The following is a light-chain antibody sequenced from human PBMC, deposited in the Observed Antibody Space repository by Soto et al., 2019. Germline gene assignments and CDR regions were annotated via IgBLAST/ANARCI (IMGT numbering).Light chain of an antibody. CDR1: QNLGTLY. V-gene: IGKV3-15*01. J-gene: IGKJ1*01. Sequence: EIVLTQSPGTLSLSPGERGTLSCRASQNLGTLYLAWFQQKSGQAPRLLIYSASRRATGIPARFNGSGSGTEFTLTISSLQSEDFAVYYCQQYNNWWTFGQGTKVDI. CDR2: SAS. CDR3: QQYNNWWT.